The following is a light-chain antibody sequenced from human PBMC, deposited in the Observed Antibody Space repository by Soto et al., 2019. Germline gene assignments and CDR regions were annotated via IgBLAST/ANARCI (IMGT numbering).Light chain of an antibody. CDR1: QSVSSSY. Sequence: EIVLTQSPGTLSLSPGERATLSCRASQSVSSSYLAWYQQQPGQAPRLLIYGASSRATGIPDRFSGSGSGTDFTLTISRLEPEDFALYYCQQYGGSPITFGLGTRLEIK. J-gene: IGKJ5*01. V-gene: IGKV3-20*01. CDR2: GAS. CDR3: QQYGGSPIT.